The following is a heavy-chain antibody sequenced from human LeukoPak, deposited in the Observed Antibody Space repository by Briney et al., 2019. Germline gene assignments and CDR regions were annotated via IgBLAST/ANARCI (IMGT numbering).Heavy chain of an antibody. D-gene: IGHD5-12*01. CDR1: GFTFSTYA. J-gene: IGHJ4*02. CDR2: ITVSGDYT. V-gene: IGHV3-23*01. Sequence: PGGSLRLSCAASGFTFSTYAMRWVRQAPGKGLEWVSAITVSGDYTYYADSVKGRFTISRDNSKNTLFLQMNSLRAEDTAVYYCAKDREGLSSGYDLEYFDYWGQGTLVTVSS. CDR3: AKDREGLSSGYDLEYFDY.